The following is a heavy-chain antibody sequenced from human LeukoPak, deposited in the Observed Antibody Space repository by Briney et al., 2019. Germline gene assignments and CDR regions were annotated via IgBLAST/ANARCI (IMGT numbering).Heavy chain of an antibody. D-gene: IGHD5-18*01. Sequence: GESLRLSCAASGFTFTSSWMSWVRQAPGKGLEWVANMNQGGSEKYYVDSVKGRFTISRDNSKNTLYLHMTSLRAEDTAVYYCARDPRRYSYGYYFDYWGQGTLVTVSS. CDR1: GFTFTSSW. V-gene: IGHV3-7*01. J-gene: IGHJ4*02. CDR3: ARDPRRYSYGYYFDY. CDR2: MNQGGSEK.